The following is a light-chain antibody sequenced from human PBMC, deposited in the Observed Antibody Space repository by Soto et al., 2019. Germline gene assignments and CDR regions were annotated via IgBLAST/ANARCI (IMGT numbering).Light chain of an antibody. Sequence: QSVLTQPASVSGTPGQSITISCTGSNSDVGLYDFVSWYQHHPGRAPKLIVSEVSHRPSGISNRFSGSKSGNTASLTISGLQSEDEADYYCSSYAHGSTYVFGTGTKLTVL. CDR1: NSDVGLYDF. J-gene: IGLJ1*01. CDR2: EVS. CDR3: SSYAHGSTYV. V-gene: IGLV2-14*01.